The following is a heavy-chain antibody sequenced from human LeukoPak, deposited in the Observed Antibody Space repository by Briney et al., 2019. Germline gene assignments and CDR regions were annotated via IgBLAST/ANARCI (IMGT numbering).Heavy chain of an antibody. V-gene: IGHV3-30-3*01. J-gene: IGHJ4*02. CDR2: ISYDGSNK. CDR3: ARGRRGSSWYTGFFDY. CDR1: GFTFSSYA. D-gene: IGHD6-13*01. Sequence: GGSLRLSCAASGFTFSSYAMHWVRQAPGKGLEWVAVISYDGSNKYYADSVKGRFTISRDNSKNTLYLQMNSLRAEDTAVYYCARGRRGSSWYTGFFDYWGQGTLVTVSS.